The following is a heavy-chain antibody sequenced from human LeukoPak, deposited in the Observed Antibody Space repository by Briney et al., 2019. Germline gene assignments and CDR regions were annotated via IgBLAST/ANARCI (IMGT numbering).Heavy chain of an antibody. CDR2: IYPGESDT. Sequence: GESLKISCXGSGYSFTGYWIGWVRQMPGKGLEWMGIIYPGESDTRYSPSFQGQVTISADKSISTAYLQWSSLKASDTAMYYCARPVTSSLWSGYPYYFDYWGQGTLVTVSS. CDR1: GYSFTGYW. CDR3: ARPVTSSLWSGYPYYFDY. V-gene: IGHV5-51*01. D-gene: IGHD3-3*01. J-gene: IGHJ4*02.